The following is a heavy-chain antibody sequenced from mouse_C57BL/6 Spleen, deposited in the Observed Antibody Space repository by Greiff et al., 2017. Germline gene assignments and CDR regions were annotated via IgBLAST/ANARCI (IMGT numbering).Heavy chain of an antibody. D-gene: IGHD2-4*01. CDR1: GFNIKDDY. CDR3: TFNYDRY. J-gene: IGHJ2*01. V-gene: IGHV14-4*01. CDR2: IDPENGDT. Sequence: EVQGVESGAELVRPGASVKLSCTASGFNIKDDYMHWVKQRPEQGLEWIGWIDPENGDTEYASKFQGKATITADTSSNTAYLQLSSLTSEDTAVYYCTFNYDRYWGQGTTLTVSS.